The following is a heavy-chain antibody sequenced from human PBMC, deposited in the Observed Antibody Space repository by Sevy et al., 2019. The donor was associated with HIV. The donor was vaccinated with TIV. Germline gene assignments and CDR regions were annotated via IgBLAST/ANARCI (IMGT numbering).Heavy chain of an antibody. CDR1: GFRLSDYW. J-gene: IGHJ4*02. CDR2: GNNDGSDT. V-gene: IGHV3-74*01. CDR3: ARSAGGGSYSVDY. D-gene: IGHD3-10*01. Sequence: GGSLRLSCEVSGFRLSDYWMHWVRQVPGKGLVWVSRGNNDGSDTFYADSVKGRFAITRDNDRNTVALEMSSLRDEDTALYYWARSAGGGSYSVDYWGQGTLVTVSS.